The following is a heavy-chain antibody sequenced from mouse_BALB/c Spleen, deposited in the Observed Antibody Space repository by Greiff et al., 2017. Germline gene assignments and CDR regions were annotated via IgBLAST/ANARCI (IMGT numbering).Heavy chain of an antibody. Sequence: EVHLVESGGGLVKPGGSLKLSCAASGFTFSSYAMSWVRQTPEKRLEWVASISSGGSTYYPDSVKGRFTISRDNARNILYLQMSSLRSEDTAMYYCARGLGINYYWYFDVWGAGTTVTVSS. V-gene: IGHV5-6-5*01. CDR3: ARGLGINYYWYFDV. J-gene: IGHJ1*01. CDR1: GFTFSSYA. D-gene: IGHD4-1*01. CDR2: ISSGGST.